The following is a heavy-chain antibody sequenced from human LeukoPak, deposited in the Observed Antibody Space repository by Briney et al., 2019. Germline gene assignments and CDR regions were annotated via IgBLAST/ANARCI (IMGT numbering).Heavy chain of an antibody. CDR2: IYSGGST. CDR3: ARARGSGWYYFDY. V-gene: IGHV3-66*01. J-gene: IGHJ4*02. Sequence: PGGSLRLSCAASGFTVSSNYMSWVRQAPGKGLEWVSLIYSGGSTYYADSAKDRFFISRNNSKNTLYLQMVSLRTEDTAVYYCARARGSGWYYFDYWGQGTLVTVSS. D-gene: IGHD6-19*01. CDR1: GFTVSSNY.